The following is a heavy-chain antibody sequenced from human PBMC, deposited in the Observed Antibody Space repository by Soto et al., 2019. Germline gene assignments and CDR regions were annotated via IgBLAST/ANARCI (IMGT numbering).Heavy chain of an antibody. CDR3: ARELRKYCRSTSCYSGMDI. CDR1: GYTFASYG. Sequence: ASGKVSCKASGYTFASYGIIWVRQAPGQGLEWMGWISAYNGNTNYAQKLQGRVTMTTDTSTSTAYMELRSLRSDDTAVYYCARELRKYCRSTSCYSGMDIWG. J-gene: IGHJ6*02. CDR2: ISAYNGNT. V-gene: IGHV1-18*01. D-gene: IGHD2-2*02.